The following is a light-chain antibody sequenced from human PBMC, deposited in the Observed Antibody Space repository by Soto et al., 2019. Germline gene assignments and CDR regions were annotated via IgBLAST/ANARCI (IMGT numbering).Light chain of an antibody. V-gene: IGKV3-15*01. J-gene: IGKJ2*01. CDR3: QHYDTWPTWP. Sequence: EIVMTQSPATLSVSPGERATLSCRASQSVSSNLAWYQQKPGQAPRLLIYGASTRATGIPARFSGSGSGTEFTLPISSRQTEYFGVYYCQHYDTWPTWPFGHVTK. CDR1: QSVSSN. CDR2: GAS.